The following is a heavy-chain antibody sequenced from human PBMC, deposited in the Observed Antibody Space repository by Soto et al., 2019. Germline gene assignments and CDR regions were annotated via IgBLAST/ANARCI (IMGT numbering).Heavy chain of an antibody. CDR2: IIPIFGTA. CDR1: GGTFSSYA. V-gene: IGHV1-69*13. CDR3: ARDDGYNERAAFDI. D-gene: IGHD5-12*01. Sequence: SVKVSCKASGGTFSSYAMSWVRQAPGQGLEWMGGIIPIFGTANYAQKFQGRVTITADESTSTAYMELSSLRSEDTAVYYCARDDGYNERAAFDIWGQGTMVTVSS. J-gene: IGHJ3*02.